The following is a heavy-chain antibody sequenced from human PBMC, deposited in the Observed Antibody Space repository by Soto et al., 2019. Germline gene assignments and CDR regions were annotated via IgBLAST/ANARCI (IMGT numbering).Heavy chain of an antibody. D-gene: IGHD1-1*01. Sequence: GGSLRLSCAASGFTFSSYSMNWVRQAPGKGLEWVSSISSSSSYIYYADSVKGRFTISRDNAKNSLYLQMNSLRAEDTAVYYCARDLRKTTGTTFPFDYWGQGTLVTVSS. CDR2: ISSSSSYI. CDR3: ARDLRKTTGTTFPFDY. V-gene: IGHV3-21*01. CDR1: GFTFSSYS. J-gene: IGHJ4*02.